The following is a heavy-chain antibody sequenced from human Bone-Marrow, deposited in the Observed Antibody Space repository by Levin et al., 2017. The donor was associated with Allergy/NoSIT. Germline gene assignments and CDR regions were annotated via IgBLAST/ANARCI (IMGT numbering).Heavy chain of an antibody. CDR2: VNPKTGGT. D-gene: IGHD3-22*01. V-gene: IGHV1-2*02. CDR3: AILTHYYDSSGPHSFDV. J-gene: IGHJ3*01. Sequence: ASVKVSCEASGYIFTDYYIHWVRQAPGQGLEWMGWVNPKTGGTHYIQKFEGRVTMTRDASLSTAYIELSRLTSDDTAVYFCAILTHYYDSSGPHSFDVWGQGTMVTVTS. CDR1: GYIFTDYY.